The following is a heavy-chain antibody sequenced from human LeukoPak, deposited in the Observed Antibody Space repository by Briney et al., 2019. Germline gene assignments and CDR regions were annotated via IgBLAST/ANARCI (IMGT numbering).Heavy chain of an antibody. CDR2: IKSKSYGETT. J-gene: IGHJ4*02. Sequence: PGGSLRLSCAASGFIFSNNWFSWVRQAPGKGLEWVGHIKSKSYGETTDYAEPVKGRFTISRDDADDMVCLQLSSLRPEDTAVYYCITITITRGALWGLGTLVTVSS. D-gene: IGHD3-10*01. CDR3: ITITITRGAL. CDR1: GFIFSNNW. V-gene: IGHV3-15*01.